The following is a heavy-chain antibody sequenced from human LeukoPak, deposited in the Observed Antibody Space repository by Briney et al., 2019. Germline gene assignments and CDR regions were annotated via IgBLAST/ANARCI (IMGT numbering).Heavy chain of an antibody. CDR2: ISWNSGSI. CDR1: GFTFDDYA. D-gene: IGHD5-12*01. Sequence: GGSLRLSCAASGFTFDDYAMHWVRQAPGKGLEWVSGISWNSGSIGYADSVKGRFTISRDNAKNTLYLQMNSLRVEDTAVYYCARGDGYAQRDWGQGTLVTVPS. V-gene: IGHV3-9*01. CDR3: ARGDGYAQRD. J-gene: IGHJ4*02.